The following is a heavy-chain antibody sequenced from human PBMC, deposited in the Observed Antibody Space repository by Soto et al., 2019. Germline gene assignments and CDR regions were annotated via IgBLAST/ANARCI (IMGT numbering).Heavy chain of an antibody. J-gene: IGHJ3*02. CDR1: GGTFSSYT. V-gene: IGHV1-69*02. D-gene: IGHD2-2*01. CDR3: AGEDIVVVPAAQHAFDI. Sequence: ASVKVSCKASGGTFSSYTISWVLQAPGQGLEWMGRIIPILGIANYAQKFQGRVTITADKSTSTAYMELSSLRSEDTAVYYCAGEDIVVVPAAQHAFDIWGQGTMVTVSS. CDR2: IIPILGIA.